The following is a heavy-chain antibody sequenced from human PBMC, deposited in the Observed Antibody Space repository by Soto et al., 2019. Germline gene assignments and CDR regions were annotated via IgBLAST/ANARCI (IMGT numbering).Heavy chain of an antibody. CDR3: ARALGYSGYAGMDV. V-gene: IGHV1-18*01. J-gene: IGHJ6*02. CDR2: ISPDNGNT. Sequence: ASVKVSCKTSGYTFTIYGINWVRQAPGQGLEWMGWISPDNGNTNYAQKLQGRVTMTTDTSTSTAYMELRSLRSDDTAVYYCARALGYSGYAGMDVWGQGTTVTVSS. D-gene: IGHD5-12*01. CDR1: GYTFTIYG.